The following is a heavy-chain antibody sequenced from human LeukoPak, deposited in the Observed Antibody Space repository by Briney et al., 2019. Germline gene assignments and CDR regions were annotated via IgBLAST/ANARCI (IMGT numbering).Heavy chain of an antibody. CDR1: GYTFTGYG. D-gene: IGHD3-9*01. J-gene: IGHJ6*03. CDR2: ISAYNGNT. Sequence: ASVKVSCKASGYTFTGYGISWVRQAPGQGLEWMGWISAYNGNTNYAQKLQGRVTMTTDTSTSTAYMELRSLRSDDTAVYYCARVTGSAYYYYYMDVWGKGTTVTISS. V-gene: IGHV1-18*01. CDR3: ARVTGSAYYYYYMDV.